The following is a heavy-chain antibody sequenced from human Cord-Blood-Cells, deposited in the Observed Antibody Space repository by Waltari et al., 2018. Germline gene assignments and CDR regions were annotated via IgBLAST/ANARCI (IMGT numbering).Heavy chain of an antibody. D-gene: IGHD1-26*01. V-gene: IGHV4-34*01. Sequence: QVQLQQWGAGLLKPSETLSLTCAVYGGSFSGYYWSWIRQPQGKGLEWIGEINHSGSTNYNPSLKRRVTISVDTSKNQFSLKLSSVTASDTAVYYCARGRGELHWGQGTLVTVSS. CDR2: INHSGST. CDR1: GGSFSGYY. J-gene: IGHJ4*02. CDR3: ARGRGELH.